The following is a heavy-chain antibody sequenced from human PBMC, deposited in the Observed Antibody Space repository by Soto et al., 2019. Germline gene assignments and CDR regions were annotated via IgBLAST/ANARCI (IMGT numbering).Heavy chain of an antibody. CDR2: IGGRGGTT. J-gene: IGHJ4*02. V-gene: IGHV3-23*01. CDR3: AKPIGGLFFDS. Sequence: VQLLESGGGLVQPGGSLRLSCVASGFTFSNYAMAWVRQAPGKGLEWVSLIGGRGGTTKYADSVKGRFSISRDDSMTTLYLQMNTLEAEDTAIYYCAKPIGGLFFDSWGQGTLVTVSS. CDR1: GFTFSNYA.